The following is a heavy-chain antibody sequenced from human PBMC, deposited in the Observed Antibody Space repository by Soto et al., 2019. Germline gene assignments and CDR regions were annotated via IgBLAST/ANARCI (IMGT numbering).Heavy chain of an antibody. J-gene: IGHJ4*02. CDR1: GGTFNTYA. V-gene: IGHV1-69*19. CDR2: ISPMFGAA. Sequence: QVQLVQSGAEMKKPGSSVKVSCQSSGGTFNTYAMNWVRQAPGQGPEWMGDISPMFGAANYAPKFQGRVTITADESTGTSYMQLSSLTSEDTALCFCAREVQVHTPAFVCWRQATLVTVSS. D-gene: IGHD3-10*01. CDR3: AREVQVHTPAFVC.